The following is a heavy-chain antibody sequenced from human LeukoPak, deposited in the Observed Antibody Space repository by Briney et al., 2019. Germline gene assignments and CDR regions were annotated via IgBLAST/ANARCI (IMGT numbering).Heavy chain of an antibody. CDR3: ARTNKYSGYDGGPDY. J-gene: IGHJ4*02. V-gene: IGHV1-2*02. D-gene: IGHD5-12*01. CDR1: GYTFTGYY. Sequence: ASVKVSCKASGYTFTGYYMHWVRQAPGQGLEWMGWINPNSGGTNYAQKFQGRVTMTRDTSISTVYMELSRLRSDDTAVYYCARTNKYSGYDGGPDYWGQGTLVTVSS. CDR2: INPNSGGT.